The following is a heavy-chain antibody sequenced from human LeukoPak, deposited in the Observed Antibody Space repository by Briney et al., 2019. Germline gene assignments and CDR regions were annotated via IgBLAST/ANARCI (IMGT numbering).Heavy chain of an antibody. Sequence: VASVKVSCKASGGTFSSYAISWVRQAPGQGLEWLGGIIPIFGTANYAQKFQGRVTITADKSTSTAYMELSSLRSEDTAAYYCARYYYGSGSFFDYWGQGTLVTVSS. CDR2: IIPIFGTA. V-gene: IGHV1-69*06. CDR3: ARYYYGSGSFFDY. J-gene: IGHJ4*02. D-gene: IGHD3-10*01. CDR1: GGTFSSYA.